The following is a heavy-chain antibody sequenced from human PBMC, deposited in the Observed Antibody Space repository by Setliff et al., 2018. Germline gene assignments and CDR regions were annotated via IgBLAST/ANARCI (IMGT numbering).Heavy chain of an antibody. D-gene: IGHD3-10*01. CDR1: GYTFTGYY. J-gene: IGHJ4*02. CDR3: ARVGSLAPLYYGNY. CDR2: IDPSGDYT. V-gene: IGHV1-46*01. Sequence: ASVKVSCKASGYTFTGYYMHWVRQAPGQGLEWMGIIDPSGDYTNYGQKFQGRVTMTRDTSTTTVYMELSRLRSDDTAVYYCARVGSLAPLYYGNYWGQGTLVTVSS.